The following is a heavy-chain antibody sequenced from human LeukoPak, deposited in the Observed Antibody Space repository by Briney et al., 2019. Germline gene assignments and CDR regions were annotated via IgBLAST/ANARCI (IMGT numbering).Heavy chain of an antibody. Sequence: SETLSLTCAVYGGSLSGYYWSWIRPPPGKGLEWIGEINHSGSTYYNPSLKSRVTISVDTSKNQFSLKLSSVTAADTAVYYCATRDPGYSYGRDAFDIWGQGTMVTVSS. CDR3: ATRDPGYSYGRDAFDI. CDR2: INHSGST. V-gene: IGHV4-34*01. D-gene: IGHD5-18*01. CDR1: GGSLSGYY. J-gene: IGHJ3*02.